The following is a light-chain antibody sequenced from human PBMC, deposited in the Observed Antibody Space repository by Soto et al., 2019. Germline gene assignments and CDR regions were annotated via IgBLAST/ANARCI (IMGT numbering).Light chain of an antibody. CDR3: QQYSSYSRT. CDR2: KAS. Sequence: DVQMTQSPCALSASVGDRFTSTCRASQSISSWLAWYQQKPGKAPKLLIYKASSLESGVPSRFSGRGSGTEFTLTISSLQPDDFATYYCQQYSSYSRTFGQGTKVDIK. V-gene: IGKV1-5*03. CDR1: QSISSW. J-gene: IGKJ1*01.